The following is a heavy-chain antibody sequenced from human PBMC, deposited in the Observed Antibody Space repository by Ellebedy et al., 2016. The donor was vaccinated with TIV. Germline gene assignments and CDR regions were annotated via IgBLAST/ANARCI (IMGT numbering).Heavy chain of an antibody. CDR2: IAIDGTT. V-gene: IGHV3-66*01. D-gene: IGHD3-10*01. CDR1: ELTVTSDY. J-gene: IGHJ3*02. CDR3: ARETYNDVDLKLWGIFDI. Sequence: GGSLRLSCAASELTVTSDYMSWVRQAPGKGLEWVSTIAIDGTTYYADSEKGRFTISRDNSKNTLDIQMNSLRAEDTAVYYCARETYNDVDLKLWGIFDIWGQGTMVTVSS.